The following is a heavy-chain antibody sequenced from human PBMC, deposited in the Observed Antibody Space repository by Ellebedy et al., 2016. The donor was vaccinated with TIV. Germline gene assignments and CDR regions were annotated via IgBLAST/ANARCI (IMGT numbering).Heavy chain of an antibody. J-gene: IGHJ5*02. CDR3: ARVLRSGEWVDFDP. Sequence: GESLKISXAASGFSFSDYGMHWFRQAPGKGPEWVAVLSYDGSKKYYADSVVGRFTISRDNSKNTLFLQMNSLRSDDTAIYYCARVLRSGEWVDFDPWGQGTLVTVSS. V-gene: IGHV3-30*03. CDR1: GFSFSDYG. CDR2: LSYDGSKK. D-gene: IGHD6-19*01.